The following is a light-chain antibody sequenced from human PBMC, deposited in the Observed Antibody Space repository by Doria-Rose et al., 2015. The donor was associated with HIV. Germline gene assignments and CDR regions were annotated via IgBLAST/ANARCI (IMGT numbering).Light chain of an antibody. V-gene: IGKV3-15*01. CDR2: DAS. Sequence: LSCRASPSISTNLAWYQQKPGQAPRLLIYDASTRATGIPARFSGGGSGTEFTLTISSLQSEDFAVYYCQQYNNWPPRFTFGPGTKVDVK. CDR3: QQYNNWPPRFT. CDR1: PSISTN. J-gene: IGKJ3*01.